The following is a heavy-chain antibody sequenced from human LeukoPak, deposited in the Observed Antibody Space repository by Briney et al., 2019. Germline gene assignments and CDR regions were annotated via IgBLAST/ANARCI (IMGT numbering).Heavy chain of an antibody. V-gene: IGHV1-18*01. CDR2: IITYNGNI. J-gene: IGHJ5*02. CDR3: ARDTKRSRARWENLGIDP. CDR1: GYTFTTYG. D-gene: IGHD3-16*01. Sequence: ASVKVSCKASGYTFTTYGISWVRQAPGQGLEWMGYIITYNGNINYAQKLQGRVTMTTDTSTSTAYMELRSLRSDDTAVYYCARDTKRSRARWENLGIDPWGQGTLVTVSS.